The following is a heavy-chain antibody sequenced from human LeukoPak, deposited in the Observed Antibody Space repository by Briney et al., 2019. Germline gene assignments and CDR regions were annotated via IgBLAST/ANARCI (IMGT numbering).Heavy chain of an antibody. V-gene: IGHV4-59*12. CDR3: ARGDYGDYGAFDI. CDR2: IYYSGST. Sequence: KPSETLSLTCTVSGGSISSYYWSWIRQPPGKGLEWIGYIYYSGSTNYNPSLKSRVTMSVDTSKNQFSLKLSSVTAADTAVYYCARGDYGDYGAFDIWGQGTMVTVSS. D-gene: IGHD4-17*01. J-gene: IGHJ3*02. CDR1: GGSISSYY.